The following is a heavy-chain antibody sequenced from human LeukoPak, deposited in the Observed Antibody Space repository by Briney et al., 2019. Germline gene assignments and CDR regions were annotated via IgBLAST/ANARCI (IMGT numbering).Heavy chain of an antibody. D-gene: IGHD3-3*01. Sequence: GGPLRLSCAPSGLPFSTYWMHWVRQAPGKGLVWVSRINCDGNSTKYAHPVKRRFTISRDNAKNTLYLQMNSLRAEDTAVYHCATQIFGVVYWGQGTLVTVSS. J-gene: IGHJ4*01. CDR2: INCDGNST. CDR1: GLPFSTYW. CDR3: ATQIFGVVY. V-gene: IGHV3-74*01.